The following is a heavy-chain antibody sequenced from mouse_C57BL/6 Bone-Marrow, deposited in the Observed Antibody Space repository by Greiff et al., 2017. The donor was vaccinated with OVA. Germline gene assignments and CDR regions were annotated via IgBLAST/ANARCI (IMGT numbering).Heavy chain of an antibody. J-gene: IGHJ1*03. V-gene: IGHV1-80*01. CDR3: ARATNCDWYFDV. D-gene: IGHD4-1*01. CDR1: GYAFSSYW. CDR2: IYPGDGDT. Sequence: VQLQQSGAELVKPGASVKISCKASGYAFSSYWMNWVKQRPGKGLEWIGQIYPGDGDTNYNGKFKGKATLTADKSSSTAYMQLSSLTSEDSAVYFCARATNCDWYFDVWGTGTTVTVSS.